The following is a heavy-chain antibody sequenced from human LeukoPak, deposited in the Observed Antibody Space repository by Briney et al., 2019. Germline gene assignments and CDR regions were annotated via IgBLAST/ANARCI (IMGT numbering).Heavy chain of an antibody. CDR2: IWYDGSNK. CDR3: ARERPRMYSGSYFPPKDYYYYGMDV. Sequence: GGSLRLSCAASGFXFSSYGIHWVRQAPGKGLEWVAVIWYDGSNKYYADSVKGRFTISRDNSKNTLYLQMNSLRAEDTAVYYCARERPRMYSGSYFPPKDYYYYGMDVWGQGTTVTVSS. J-gene: IGHJ6*02. D-gene: IGHD1-26*01. CDR1: GFXFSSYG. V-gene: IGHV3-33*01.